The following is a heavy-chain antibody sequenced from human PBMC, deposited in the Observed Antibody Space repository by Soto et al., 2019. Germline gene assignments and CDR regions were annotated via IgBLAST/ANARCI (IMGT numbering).Heavy chain of an antibody. V-gene: IGHV3-7*01. CDR3: ARDSLWFGETHWFDP. CDR1: GFTFSSYW. Sequence: GGSLILSCAASGFTFSSYWMSWVRQAPGKGLEWVANIKQDGSEKYYVDSVKGRFTISRDNGKNSLFLQMNSLRDEDTAVYYCARDSLWFGETHWFDPWGQGTLVTVSS. D-gene: IGHD3-10*01. J-gene: IGHJ5*02. CDR2: IKQDGSEK.